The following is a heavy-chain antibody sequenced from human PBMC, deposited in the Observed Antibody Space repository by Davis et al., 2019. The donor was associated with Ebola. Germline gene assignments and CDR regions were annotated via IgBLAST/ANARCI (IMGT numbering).Heavy chain of an antibody. CDR3: ARGRWVSSSWYPYYYYYYYMDV. CDR1: GGSFSGYY. J-gene: IGHJ6*03. Sequence: PSETLSLTCAVYGGSFSGYYWSWIRQPPGKGLEWIGEINHSGSTNYNPSLKSRVTISVDTSKNQFSLKLSSVTAADTAVYYCARGRWVSSSWYPYYYYYYYMDVWGKGTTVTVSS. D-gene: IGHD6-13*01. CDR2: INHSGST. V-gene: IGHV4-34*01.